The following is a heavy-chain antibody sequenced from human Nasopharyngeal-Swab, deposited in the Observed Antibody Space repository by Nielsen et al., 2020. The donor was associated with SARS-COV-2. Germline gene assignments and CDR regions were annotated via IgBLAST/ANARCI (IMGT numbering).Heavy chain of an antibody. CDR1: GGTFSSYA. CDR2: IIPIFGTA. J-gene: IGHJ3*02. V-gene: IGHV1-69*13. Sequence: SAKVSCKASGGTFSSYAISWVRQAPGQGLEWMGGIIPIFGTANYAQKFQGRVTITADESTSTAYMELSSLRSEDTAVYYCARDRSRWLQKLTPDAFDIWGQGTMVTVSS. D-gene: IGHD5-24*01. CDR3: ARDRSRWLQKLTPDAFDI.